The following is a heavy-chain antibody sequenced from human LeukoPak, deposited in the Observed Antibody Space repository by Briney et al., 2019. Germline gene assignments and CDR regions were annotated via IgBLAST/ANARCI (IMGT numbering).Heavy chain of an antibody. Sequence: ASVKVSCKASGFIFSSSAVQSVRQARGQRLEWIGWIVVGSGNTNYAQNFQERVTITRDMSTSTAYMELSSLRSEDTAVYYCVADCYGDCIDWGQGTLVTVSS. D-gene: IGHD4-17*01. CDR2: IVVGSGNT. CDR3: VADCYGDCID. CDR1: GFIFSSSA. V-gene: IGHV1-58*01. J-gene: IGHJ4*02.